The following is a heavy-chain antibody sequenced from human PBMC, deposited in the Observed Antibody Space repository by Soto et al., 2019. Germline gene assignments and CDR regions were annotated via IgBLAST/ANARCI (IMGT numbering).Heavy chain of an antibody. Sequence: TSETLSLTCTVSGGSISSYYWSWIRQPPGKGLEWIGYIYYSGSTNYNPSLKSRVTISVDTSKNQFSLKLGSVTAADTAVYYCARQYYDFLSGYYAPGYYYYYMDVWGKGTTVTVSS. CDR3: ARQYYDFLSGYYAPGYYYYYMDV. CDR2: IYYSGST. CDR1: GGSISSYY. J-gene: IGHJ6*03. V-gene: IGHV4-59*01. D-gene: IGHD3-3*01.